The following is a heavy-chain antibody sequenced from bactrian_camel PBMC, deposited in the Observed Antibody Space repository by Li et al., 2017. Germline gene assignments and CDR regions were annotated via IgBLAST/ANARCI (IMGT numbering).Heavy chain of an antibody. Sequence: DVQLVESGGGSVQVGGSLRLSCKVSGHSRGSNCVGWYRLPPGRAPAEREGIAAIRRDGGETWYAASVKGRFTISKDNAKNTLYLQMNDLKSEDTAMYYCAADNVNLQLARHYSYWGQGTQVTVS. CDR1: GHSRGSNC. CDR3: AADNVNLQLARHYSY. D-gene: IGHD7*01. V-gene: IGHV3S32*01. J-gene: IGHJ4*01. CDR2: IRRDGGET.